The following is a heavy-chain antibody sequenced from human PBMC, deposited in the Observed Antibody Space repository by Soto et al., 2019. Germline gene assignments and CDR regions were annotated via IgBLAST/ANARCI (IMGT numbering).Heavy chain of an antibody. CDR1: GYTFTSHA. Sequence: QVQLVQSGAEEKKPGASVKVSCKASGYTFTSHAMHWVRQSTGHRLERMGWINAGNGNTKYSQKLQGRVTITTDTSASTAYMELSSLRSEDTAVYYCARDGIAAAGTSWFDPWGQGTLVTVSS. D-gene: IGHD6-13*01. CDR3: ARDGIAAAGTSWFDP. CDR2: INAGNGNT. V-gene: IGHV1-3*05. J-gene: IGHJ5*02.